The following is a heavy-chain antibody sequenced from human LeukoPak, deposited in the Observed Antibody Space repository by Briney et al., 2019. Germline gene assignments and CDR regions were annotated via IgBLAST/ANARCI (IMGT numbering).Heavy chain of an antibody. CDR2: ISDFGVNT. V-gene: IGHV3-23*01. CDR1: GFTFSSYA. D-gene: IGHD3-3*02. Sequence: GGSLRLSCAASGFTFSSYAMTWVRQAPGKGLEWVSSISDFGVNTYYADSVKGRFTISRDNSENTLYLQMNSLRAEDTAVYFCAKAPGRSIYPITWGQGTLVTVSS. CDR3: AKAPGRSIYPIT. J-gene: IGHJ5*02.